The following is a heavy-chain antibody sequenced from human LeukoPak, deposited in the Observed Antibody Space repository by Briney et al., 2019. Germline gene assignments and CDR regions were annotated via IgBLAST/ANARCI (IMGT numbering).Heavy chain of an antibody. CDR1: GFDFSSNW. CDR3: AKDHYWSIDY. D-gene: IGHD3-3*01. J-gene: IGHJ4*02. Sequence: GGSLRLSCAASGFDFSSNWMHWVRHAPGQGLVWVSRIKGDGISTNYADSVKGRFTISRDIAKSTLYLQMNSLRAEDTGVYYCAKDHYWSIDYWGRGTLVTVSS. CDR2: IKGDGIST. V-gene: IGHV3-74*01.